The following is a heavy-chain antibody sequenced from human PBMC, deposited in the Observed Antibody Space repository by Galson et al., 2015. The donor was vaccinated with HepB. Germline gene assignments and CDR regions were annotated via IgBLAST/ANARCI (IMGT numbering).Heavy chain of an antibody. J-gene: IGHJ4*02. V-gene: IGHV1-3*01. CDR3: ARGGSGSYPSYFDY. D-gene: IGHD1-26*01. CDR1: GYTFTSYA. CDR2: INAGNGNT. Sequence: SVKVSCKASGYTFTSYAMHWVRQAPGQRLEWMGWINAGNGNTKYSQKFQGRVTITRDTSASTAYMELSSLRSEDTAVYYCARGGSGSYPSYFDYWGQGTLVTVSS.